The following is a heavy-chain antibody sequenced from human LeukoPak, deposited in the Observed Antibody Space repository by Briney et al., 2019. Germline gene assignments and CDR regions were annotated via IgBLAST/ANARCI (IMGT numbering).Heavy chain of an antibody. V-gene: IGHV4-59*12. J-gene: IGHJ4*02. D-gene: IGHD5-24*01. CDR3: AREHRGRDGYTLDY. CDR2: VYETGSR. CDR1: GASIVRDY. Sequence: SETLSLTCTVSGASIVRDYWSWVRQPPGTGLQWIGYVYETGSRNYNPSLERRVSVSLDRSKNQFSLRLDSVTAADTAMYYCAREHRGRDGYTLDYWGQGILVTVSS.